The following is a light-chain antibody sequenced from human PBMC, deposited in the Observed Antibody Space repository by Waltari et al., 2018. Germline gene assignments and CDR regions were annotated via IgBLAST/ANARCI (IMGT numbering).Light chain of an antibody. Sequence: DIKMTQSPSSLSASVGDRVIITCRASQGITNYLAWYQQKPGKVPKLLIYAASTLQSGVPSRFSGSGSGTDFTLTISSLQPEDVATYYCQKYSSAPLTFGGGTKVEIK. CDR3: QKYSSAPLT. CDR1: QGITNY. V-gene: IGKV1-27*01. CDR2: AAS. J-gene: IGKJ4*01.